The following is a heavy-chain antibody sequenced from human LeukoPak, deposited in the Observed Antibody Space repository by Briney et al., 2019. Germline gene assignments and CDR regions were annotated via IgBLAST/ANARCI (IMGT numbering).Heavy chain of an antibody. V-gene: IGHV3-23*01. J-gene: IGHJ4*02. CDR2: ISGSGGST. Sequence: GGSLRLPCAASGFTFSSYAMSWVRQAPGKGLEGVSAISGSGGSTYYADSVKGRFTISRDNSKNTLYLQMNSLRAEDTAVYYCAKVVGSSGQGNFDYWGQGTLVTVSS. CDR3: AKVVGSSGQGNFDY. CDR1: GFTFSSYA. D-gene: IGHD6-6*01.